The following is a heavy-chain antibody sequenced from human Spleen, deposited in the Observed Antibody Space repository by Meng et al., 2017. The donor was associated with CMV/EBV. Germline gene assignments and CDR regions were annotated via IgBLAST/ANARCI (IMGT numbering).Heavy chain of an antibody. CDR2: INPSGGTT. CDR3: ARGFRYYDSSGYEDWFDP. D-gene: IGHD3-22*01. V-gene: IGHV1-46*01. J-gene: IGHJ5*02. Sequence: YTFPTYYLHWVRQAPGQGLEWMGIINPSGGTTTYTQKFQGRVTMTRDTSTSTVYMELSSLRSDDTAVYYCARGFRYYDSSGYEDWFDPWGQGTLVTVSS. CDR1: YTFPTYY.